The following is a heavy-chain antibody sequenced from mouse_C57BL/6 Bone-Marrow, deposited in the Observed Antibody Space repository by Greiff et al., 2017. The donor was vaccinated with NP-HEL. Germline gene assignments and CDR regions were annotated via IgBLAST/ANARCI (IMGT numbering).Heavy chain of an antibody. D-gene: IGHD1-1*01. CDR1: GYTFTSYW. CDR3: ARGDYYGSSPWFAY. V-gene: IGHV1-61*01. CDR2: IYPSDSET. J-gene: IGHJ3*01. Sequence: QVQLQQPGAELVRPGSSVKLSCKASGYTFTSYWMDWVTQRPGQGLEWIGNIYPSDSETHYNQKFKDKATLTVDKSSSTAYMQLSSLTSEDSAVYYCARGDYYGSSPWFAYWGQGTLVTVSA.